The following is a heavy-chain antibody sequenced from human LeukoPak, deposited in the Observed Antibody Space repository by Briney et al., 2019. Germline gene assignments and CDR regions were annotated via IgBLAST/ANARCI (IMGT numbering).Heavy chain of an antibody. CDR2: ISGSGGST. CDR1: GFTFSSYA. D-gene: IGHD3-10*01. J-gene: IGHJ6*02. V-gene: IGHV3-23*01. Sequence: PGGSLRLSCAASGFTFSSYAMSWVRQAPGKGLEWVSAISGSGGSTYYADSVKGRFAISRDNSKNTLYLQMNSLRAEDTAVYYCAKRRMARDRMDVWGQGTTVTVSS. CDR3: AKRRMARDRMDV.